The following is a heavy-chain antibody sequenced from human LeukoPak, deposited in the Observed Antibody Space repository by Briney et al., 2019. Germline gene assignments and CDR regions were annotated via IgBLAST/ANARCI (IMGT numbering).Heavy chain of an antibody. Sequence: SVKVSCKASGGTFSSYAISWVRQAPGQGLEWMGGIIPIFGTANYAQKFQGRVTITADESTSTAYMELSSLRSEDTAVYYCARVKILNYYDRSGYSRYFDYWGQGTLVTVSS. J-gene: IGHJ4*02. CDR3: ARVKILNYYDRSGYSRYFDY. CDR2: IIPIFGTA. V-gene: IGHV1-69*13. CDR1: GGTFSSYA. D-gene: IGHD3-22*01.